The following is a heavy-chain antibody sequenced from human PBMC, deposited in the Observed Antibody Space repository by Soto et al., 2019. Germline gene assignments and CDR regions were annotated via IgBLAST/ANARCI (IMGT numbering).Heavy chain of an antibody. Sequence: QVQLVESGGGVVQPGRSLRLSCAASGFTFSSYGMHWVRQAPGKGLEWVAVISYDGSNKYYADSVKGRFTISRDNSKNRLYLQMNSLRAEDTAVYYCAKLGRGSFPTNGYYYGMDVWGQGTTVTVSS. J-gene: IGHJ6*02. CDR3: AKLGRGSFPTNGYYYGMDV. CDR1: GFTFSSYG. D-gene: IGHD1-26*01. CDR2: ISYDGSNK. V-gene: IGHV3-30*18.